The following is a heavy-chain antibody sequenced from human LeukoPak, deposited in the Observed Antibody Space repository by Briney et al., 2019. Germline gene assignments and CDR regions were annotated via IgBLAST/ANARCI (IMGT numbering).Heavy chain of an antibody. J-gene: IGHJ6*02. CDR2: IYYSGST. V-gene: IGHV4-59*08. D-gene: IGHD3-22*01. CDR1: GGSISSYY. CDR3: ARTRAYDSSGYLDYYGMDV. Sequence: PSETLSLTCTVSGGSISSYYWSWIRQPPGKGLEWIGYIYYSGSTNYNPSLKSRVTISVDTSKNQFSLKLSSVTAADTAVYYCARTRAYDSSGYLDYYGMDVWGQGTTVTVSS.